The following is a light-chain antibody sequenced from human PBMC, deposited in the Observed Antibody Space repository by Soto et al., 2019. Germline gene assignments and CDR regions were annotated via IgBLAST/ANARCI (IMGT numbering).Light chain of an antibody. CDR2: GAV. CDR3: QQYYAWPRT. CDR1: QSVGGD. Sequence: EIVMTQSPGTLSVSPGERATLSCRASQSVGGDLAWYQQIPGQAPRLLIYGAVTRATGVAARFSGGGSGTECTLTVDSLQSEDLAIYYCQQYYAWPRTFGQGTKLEI. V-gene: IGKV3-15*01. J-gene: IGKJ2*01.